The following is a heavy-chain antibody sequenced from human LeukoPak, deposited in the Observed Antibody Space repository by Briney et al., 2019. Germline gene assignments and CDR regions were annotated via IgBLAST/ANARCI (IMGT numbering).Heavy chain of an antibody. V-gene: IGHV4-34*01. J-gene: IGHJ3*01. CDR2: INHSGST. Sequence: PSETLSLTCAVYGGSFSGYYWSWIRQPPGKGLEWIGEINHSGSTNYNPSLKSRVTISVDTSKNQFSLKLSSVTAADTAVYYCTTPYGCTRDAFDFWGQGTMVTVSS. CDR1: GGSFSGYY. D-gene: IGHD1-1*01. CDR3: TTPYGCTRDAFDF.